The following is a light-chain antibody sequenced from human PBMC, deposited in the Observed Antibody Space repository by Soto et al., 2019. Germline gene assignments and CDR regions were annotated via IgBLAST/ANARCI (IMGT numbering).Light chain of an antibody. CDR2: KAS. CDR3: QQFHSYSPYT. Sequence: DIQMTQSPSTLSESIGDRVTITCRASESISSWLAWYQQKPGKAPNLLIYKASSLESGVPSRFSGNGSGTEFTLTISSLQPDDFATYYCQQFHSYSPYTFGQGTKLQIK. V-gene: IGKV1-5*03. J-gene: IGKJ2*01. CDR1: ESISSW.